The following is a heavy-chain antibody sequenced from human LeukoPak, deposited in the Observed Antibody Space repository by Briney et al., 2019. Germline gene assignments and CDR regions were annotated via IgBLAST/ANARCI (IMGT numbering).Heavy chain of an antibody. J-gene: IGHJ4*02. CDR2: VYSSGNT. CDR1: GGSISSYY. Sequence: SETLSLTCTVSGGSISSYYWSWIRQPAGKGLEWIGHVYSSGNTYHNPSLKSRVTMSVDTSKNQFSLKLISVTATDTAVYYCAREVASGWADYWGQGTLVTVSS. D-gene: IGHD6-19*01. V-gene: IGHV4-4*07. CDR3: AREVASGWADY.